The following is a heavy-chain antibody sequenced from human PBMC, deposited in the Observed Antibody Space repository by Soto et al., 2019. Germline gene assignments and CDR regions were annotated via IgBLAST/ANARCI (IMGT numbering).Heavy chain of an antibody. CDR2: ISSSSSTI. V-gene: IGHV3-48*01. Sequence: PGGSLRLSCAASGFTFSSYSMNWVRLAPGKGLECVSYISSSSSTIYYADSVKGRFTISRDNAKNSLYLQMNSLRAEDTAVYYCAGSGYSYFDYWGQGTLVTVSS. D-gene: IGHD5-18*01. CDR1: GFTFSSYS. CDR3: AGSGYSYFDY. J-gene: IGHJ4*02.